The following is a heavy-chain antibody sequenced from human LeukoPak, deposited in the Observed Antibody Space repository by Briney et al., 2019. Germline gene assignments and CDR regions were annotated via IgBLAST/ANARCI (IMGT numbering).Heavy chain of an antibody. CDR2: IYYSGST. CDR1: GGSISSSSYY. D-gene: IGHD6-19*01. V-gene: IGHV4-39*07. Sequence: PSETLSLTCTVSGGSISSSSYYWGWIRQPPGKGLEWIGSIYYSGSTYYNPSLKSRVTISVDTSKNQFSLKLSSVTAADTAVYYCARDLRELWLPRQAFDYWGQGTLVTVSS. J-gene: IGHJ4*02. CDR3: ARDLRELWLPRQAFDY.